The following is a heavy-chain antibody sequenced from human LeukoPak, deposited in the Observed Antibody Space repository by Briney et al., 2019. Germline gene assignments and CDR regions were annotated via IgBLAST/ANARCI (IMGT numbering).Heavy chain of an antibody. Sequence: GGSLRLSCAASGFTFSSYAMSWVRQAPGKGLEWVSAISGSGGSTYYADSVKGRFTISGDNSKNTLYLQMNSLRAEDTAVYYCAKGGFGVVIIFTYWGQGTLVTVSS. J-gene: IGHJ4*02. CDR3: AKGGFGVVIIFTY. CDR1: GFTFSSYA. V-gene: IGHV3-23*01. CDR2: ISGSGGST. D-gene: IGHD3-3*01.